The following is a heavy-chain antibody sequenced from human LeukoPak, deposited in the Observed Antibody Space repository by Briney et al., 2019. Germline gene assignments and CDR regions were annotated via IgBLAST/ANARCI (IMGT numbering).Heavy chain of an antibody. CDR3: ARILGRSYDSSGYYGDY. CDR2: IIPILGIA. D-gene: IGHD3-22*01. CDR1: GGTFSSYA. V-gene: IGHV1-69*04. J-gene: IGHJ4*02. Sequence: SVKVSCKASGGTFSSYAISWVRQAPGQGLEWMGRIIPILGIANYAQKFQGRVTITADKSTSTAYMELSSLRSEDTAVYYCARILGRSYDSSGYYGDYWGQGTLVTVSS.